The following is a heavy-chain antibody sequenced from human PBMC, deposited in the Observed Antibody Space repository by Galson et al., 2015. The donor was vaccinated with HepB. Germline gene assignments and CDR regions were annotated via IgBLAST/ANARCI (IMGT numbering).Heavy chain of an antibody. Sequence: SLRLSCAASGFTFSNYAMSWVRQAPGKGLEWVSAISGRGGTTYYADSVKGRFTISRDNSENTLYLQMNRLEAEDTATYYCAKSPSRSWSEFDIWGQGTMVIVSS. V-gene: IGHV3-23*01. CDR1: GFTFSNYA. CDR2: ISGRGGTT. D-gene: IGHD6-13*01. CDR3: AKSPSRSWSEFDI. J-gene: IGHJ3*02.